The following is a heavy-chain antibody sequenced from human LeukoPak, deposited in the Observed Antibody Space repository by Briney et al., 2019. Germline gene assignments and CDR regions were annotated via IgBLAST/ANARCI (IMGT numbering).Heavy chain of an antibody. CDR3: ARGIAARPARYYYYMDV. J-gene: IGHJ6*03. D-gene: IGHD6-6*01. CDR2: INPSGGST. Sequence: ASVKVSCKASGYTFTSYYTHWVRQAPGQGLEWMGIINPSGGSTSYAQKFQGRVTMTRDMSTSTVYMELSSLRSEDTAVYYCARGIAARPARYYYYMDVWGKGTAVTVSS. V-gene: IGHV1-46*01. CDR1: GYTFTSYY.